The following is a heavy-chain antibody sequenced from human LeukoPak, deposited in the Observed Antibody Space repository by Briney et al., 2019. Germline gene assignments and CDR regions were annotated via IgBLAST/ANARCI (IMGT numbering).Heavy chain of an antibody. CDR1: GYTFTGYY. V-gene: IGHV1-2*02. CDR2: INPNSGGT. CDR3: ARFVGADYFDY. J-gene: IGHJ4*02. Sequence: ASVKVSCKASGYTFTGYYMHWVRQAPGQGLEWMGWINPNSGGTNYAQKFQGRVTFTRNTSISTAYMELSSLRSEDTAVYYCARFVGADYFDYWGQGTLVTVSS.